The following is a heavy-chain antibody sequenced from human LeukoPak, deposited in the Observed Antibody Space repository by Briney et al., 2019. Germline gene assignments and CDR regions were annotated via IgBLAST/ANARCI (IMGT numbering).Heavy chain of an antibody. J-gene: IGHJ6*03. CDR1: GYSISSGYY. D-gene: IGHD3-22*01. Sequence: SETLSLTCTVSGYSISSGYYWGWIRQPPGKGLEWIGSIYHSGGTYYNPSLKSRVTISVDTSKNQFSLKLSSVTAADTAVYYCARVHYYDSSGYKYYYYYYMDVWGKGTTVTVSS. CDR2: IYHSGGT. CDR3: ARVHYYDSSGYKYYYYYYMDV. V-gene: IGHV4-38-2*02.